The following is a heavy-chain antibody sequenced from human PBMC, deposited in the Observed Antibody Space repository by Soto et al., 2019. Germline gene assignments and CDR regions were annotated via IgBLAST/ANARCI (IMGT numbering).Heavy chain of an antibody. CDR3: ARDEWLVRKYFDY. D-gene: IGHD6-19*01. CDR2: IKKDGTER. Sequence: EVQLVESGGGLVQPGGSLRLSCEASGFHFSNYWMSWVRQAPGKGLEWVANIKKDGTERYYVDSVKGRFTISRDNAKNSRYRQMNSVRDEDTAVYCCARDEWLVRKYFDYGGQGALVTVSS. V-gene: IGHV3-7*01. CDR1: GFHFSNYW. J-gene: IGHJ4*02.